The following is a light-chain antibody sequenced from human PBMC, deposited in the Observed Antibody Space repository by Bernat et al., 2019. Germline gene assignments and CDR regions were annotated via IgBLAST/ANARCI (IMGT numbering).Light chain of an antibody. CDR2: EVN. Sequence: QSALTQPPSASGSPGQSVTISCTGTSSDVGGYDHVSWYQKHPGKAPKLMIYEVNNRPSGVPDRFSGSKSGNTASLTVSGLQAEDEADYYCSSYAGSKNFAVFGGGTKLTVL. CDR1: SSDVGGYDH. CDR3: SSYAGSKNFAV. V-gene: IGLV2-8*01. J-gene: IGLJ2*01.